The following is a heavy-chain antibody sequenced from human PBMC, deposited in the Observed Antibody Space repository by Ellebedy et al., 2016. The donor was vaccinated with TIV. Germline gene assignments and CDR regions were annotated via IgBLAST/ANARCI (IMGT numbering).Heavy chain of an antibody. CDR1: GGSFSGYY. Sequence: MPSETLSLTCAVYGGSFSGYYWSWIPQPPGKGLAWIGEINHSGSTNYNPSLKSRVTVSVDTSKNQFCLKLSSVTAADTAVYYCARVRVVRGVIRVWGLFDYWGQGTLVTVSS. D-gene: IGHD3-10*01. CDR2: INHSGST. CDR3: ARVRVVRGVIRVWGLFDY. V-gene: IGHV4-34*01. J-gene: IGHJ4*02.